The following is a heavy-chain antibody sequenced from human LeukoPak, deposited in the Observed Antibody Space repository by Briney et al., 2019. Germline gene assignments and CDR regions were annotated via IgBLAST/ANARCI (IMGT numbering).Heavy chain of an antibody. CDR3: VRDVQFAFDI. D-gene: IGHD5-24*01. V-gene: IGHV3-48*01. CDR2: IRSGGDNI. Sequence: PGGSLRLSCATSEFTFSSEPMNWVRQAPGKGLEWVAHIRSGGDNIHYVDSVRGRFTISRDNAKKSLYLQMNSLRAEDTAVYYCVRDVQFAFDIWGQGTMVTVSS. CDR1: EFTFSSEP. J-gene: IGHJ3*02.